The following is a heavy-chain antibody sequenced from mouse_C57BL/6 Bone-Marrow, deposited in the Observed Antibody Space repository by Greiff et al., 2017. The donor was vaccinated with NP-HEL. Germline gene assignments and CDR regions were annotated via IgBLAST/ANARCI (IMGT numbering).Heavy chain of an antibody. V-gene: IGHV5-17*01. CDR3: ARGYPSWYFDV. Sequence: EVKLQESGGGLVKPGGSLKLSCAASGFTFSDYGMHWVRQAPEKGLEWVAYISSGSSTIYYADTVKGRFTISRANAKNTLFLQMTSLRSEDTAMYYCARGYPSWYFDVWGTGTTVTVSS. J-gene: IGHJ1*03. CDR2: ISSGSSTI. D-gene: IGHD2-14*01. CDR1: GFTFSDYG.